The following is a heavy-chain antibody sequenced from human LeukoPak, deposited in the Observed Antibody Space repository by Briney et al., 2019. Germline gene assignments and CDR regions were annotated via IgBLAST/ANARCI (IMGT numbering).Heavy chain of an antibody. CDR2: IDTYSGKT. V-gene: IGHV1-18*01. D-gene: IGHD6-13*01. CDR1: GYTYTTDG. CDR3: ARDRGIAEADSFDP. Sequence: ASVKVSRKASGYTYTTDGISWVRQAPGRGLEWMGWIDTYSGKTNYAQKFQGRVTMTSDTSTSTAYMELRSLRSDDTAVYYCARDRGIAEADSFDPWGQGTLVTVSS. J-gene: IGHJ5*02.